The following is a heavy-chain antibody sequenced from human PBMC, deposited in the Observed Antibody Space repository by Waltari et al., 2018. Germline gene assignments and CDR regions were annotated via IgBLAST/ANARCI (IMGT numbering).Heavy chain of an antibody. CDR2: IYYSGST. CDR3: ARDHFRYCGGDCYYPYGMDV. D-gene: IGHD2-21*01. J-gene: IGHJ6*02. Sequence: QVQLQESGPGLVKPSETLSLTCTVSGGSISSYYWSWIRQPPGKGLEWIGYIYYSGSTNYNPSLKSRVTISVDTSKNQFSLKLSSVTAADTAVYYCARDHFRYCGGDCYYPYGMDVWGQGTSVTVSS. CDR1: GGSISSYY. V-gene: IGHV4-59*01.